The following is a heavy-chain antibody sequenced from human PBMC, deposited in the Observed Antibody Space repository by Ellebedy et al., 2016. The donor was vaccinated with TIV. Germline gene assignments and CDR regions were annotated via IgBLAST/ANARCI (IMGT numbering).Heavy chain of an antibody. CDR2: ISAYNGNT. D-gene: IGHD2-2*01. CDR1: GGTFSSYA. Sequence: AASVKVSCKASGGTFSSYAISWVRQAPGQGLEWMGWISAYNGNTNYAQKLQGRVTMTTDTSTSTAYMELRSLRSDDTAVYYCARDKDCSSTSCPDYGMDVWGQGTTVTVSS. V-gene: IGHV1-18*01. J-gene: IGHJ6*02. CDR3: ARDKDCSSTSCPDYGMDV.